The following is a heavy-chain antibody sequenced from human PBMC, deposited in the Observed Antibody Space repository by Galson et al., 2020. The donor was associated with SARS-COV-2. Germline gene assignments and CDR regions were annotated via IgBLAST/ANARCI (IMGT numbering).Heavy chain of an antibody. V-gene: IGHV3-33*01. J-gene: IGHJ3*02. CDR3: ARGSSSNAFDI. CDR2: IWYDGSNK. CDR1: GFTFSTYG. Sequence: TEGSLRLSCEASGFTFSTYGMDWVRQAPGKGLEWVAVIWYDGSNKYYADSVKGRFTISRDNSKNTLYLQMNSLRADDTAVYYCARGSSSNAFDIWGQGTMVTVSS. D-gene: IGHD3-10*01.